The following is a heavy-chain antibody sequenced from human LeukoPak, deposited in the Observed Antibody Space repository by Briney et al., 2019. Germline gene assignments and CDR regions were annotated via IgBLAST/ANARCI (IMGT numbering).Heavy chain of an antibody. CDR2: INSEGKST. CDR3: ASTPPERCSGHDCYPYFDY. CDR1: AFTFSSQW. V-gene: IGHV3-74*03. D-gene: IGHD2-21*01. J-gene: IGHJ4*02. Sequence: PGGSLRLSCVSSAFTFSSQWMHWVRQVPGRRPMWVSGINSEGKSTAYADSVKGRFTISRDNARNTMYLQMNSLRAEDTAVYYRASTPPERCSGHDCYPYFDYWGQGTLVTVSS.